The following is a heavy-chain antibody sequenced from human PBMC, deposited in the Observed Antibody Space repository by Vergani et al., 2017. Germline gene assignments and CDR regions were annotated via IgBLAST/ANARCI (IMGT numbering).Heavy chain of an antibody. CDR3: ARVPPYSSSLFDY. J-gene: IGHJ4*02. Sequence: QVQLQESGPGLVKPSETLSLTCTVSGGSISSYYWSWIRQPPGKGLEWIGYIYYSGSTNYNPSLKSRVTISVDTSKNQFSLKLSSVTAADTAVYYCARVPPYSSSLFDYWGQGTLVTVSS. V-gene: IGHV4-59*12. CDR1: GGSISSYY. D-gene: IGHD6-6*01. CDR2: IYYSGST.